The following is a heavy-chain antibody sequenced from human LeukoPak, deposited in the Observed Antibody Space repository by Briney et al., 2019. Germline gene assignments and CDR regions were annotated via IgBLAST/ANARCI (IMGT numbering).Heavy chain of an antibody. J-gene: IGHJ4*02. V-gene: IGHV4-4*02. CDR3: AREDIDGTVTTLTPYYFDY. Sequence: SETLSLTCAVSGGSISSGNWWSWVRQPPGKGLEWIGSIYYGGSTYYNPSLKSRVTISVDTSKNQFSLKLSSVTAADTAVYYCAREDIDGTVTTLTPYYFDYWGQGTLVTVSS. D-gene: IGHD4-17*01. CDR2: IYYGGST. CDR1: GGSISSGNW.